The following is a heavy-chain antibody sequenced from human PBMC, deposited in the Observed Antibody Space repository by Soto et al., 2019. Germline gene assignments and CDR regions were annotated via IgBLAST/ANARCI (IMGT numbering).Heavy chain of an antibody. CDR1: GYTLTRHW. V-gene: IGHV1-46*01. CDR3: ARDHSDGSGGYSYWWFDH. CDR2: INPSGGYT. Sequence: ASVKVSCKASGYTLTRHWIHWVRQAPGQGLEWMGIINPSGGYTSYAQKFQGRVTVTRDTSTSTVYVELSSLRSEDTAVYYCARDHSDGSGGYSYWWFDHWGQGTLVTVSS. J-gene: IGHJ5*02. D-gene: IGHD3-22*01.